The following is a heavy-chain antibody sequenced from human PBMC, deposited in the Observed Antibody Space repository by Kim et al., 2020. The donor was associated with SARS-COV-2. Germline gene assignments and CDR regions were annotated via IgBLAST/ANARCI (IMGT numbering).Heavy chain of an antibody. CDR1: GFTLTSYY. CDR3: ARGHCSSGSCQKWTYFYGMDV. D-gene: IGHD2-15*01. CDR2: INPRSGST. Sequence: ASVKVSCKASGFTLTSYYLHWVRQAPGQGLEWMGIINPRSGSTSYAQEFQGRVTMTGDTSASTVNMQLSSLRSEDTAVYYCARGHCSSGSCQKWTYFYGMDVWGQGTTVTVSS. V-gene: IGHV1-46*01. J-gene: IGHJ6*02.